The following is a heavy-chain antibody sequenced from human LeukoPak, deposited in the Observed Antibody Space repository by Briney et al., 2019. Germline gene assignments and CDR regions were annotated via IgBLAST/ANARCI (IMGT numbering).Heavy chain of an antibody. CDR3: ASFSMDRYYFDY. J-gene: IGHJ4*02. V-gene: IGHV3-23*01. Sequence: PGGSLRLSCAASGFTFSSYAMSWVRQAPGKGLEWVSAISGSGGSTYYADSVKGRFTISRDNSKNTLYLQMNSLRAEDTAVYYCASFSMDRYYFDYWGQGTLVTVSS. CDR2: ISGSGGST. D-gene: IGHD3/OR15-3a*01. CDR1: GFTFSSYA.